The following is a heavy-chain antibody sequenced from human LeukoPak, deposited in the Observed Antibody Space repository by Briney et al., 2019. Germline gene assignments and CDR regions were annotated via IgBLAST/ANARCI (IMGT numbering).Heavy chain of an antibody. J-gene: IGHJ6*03. CDR1: GFTFSSYS. D-gene: IGHD2-8*02. CDR2: ISSSSSYI. V-gene: IGHV3-21*01. CDR3: ARAGRGPYYYYYYVDV. Sequence: GGSLRLSCAASGFTFSSYSMNWVRQAPGKGLEWVSSISSSSSYIYYADSVKGRFTIPRDNAKNSLYLQMNSLRAEDTAVYYCARAGRGPYYYYYYVDVWGKGTTVTVSS.